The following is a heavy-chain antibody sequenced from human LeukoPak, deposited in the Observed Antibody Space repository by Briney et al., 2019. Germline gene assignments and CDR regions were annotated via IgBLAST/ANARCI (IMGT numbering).Heavy chain of an antibody. CDR1: GFTFSSYA. CDR3: AKAPYYDILTGYYG. J-gene: IGHJ4*02. CDR2: ISGSGGST. Sequence: GGSLRLSCAASGFTFSSYAMSWVRQAPGKGLEWVSAISGSGGSTYYADSVKGRFTISRDSSKNTLYLQMNSLRAEDTAVYYCAKAPYYDILTGYYGWGQGTLVTVSS. D-gene: IGHD3-9*01. V-gene: IGHV3-23*01.